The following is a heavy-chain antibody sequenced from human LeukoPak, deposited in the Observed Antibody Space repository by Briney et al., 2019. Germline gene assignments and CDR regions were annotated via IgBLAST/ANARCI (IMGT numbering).Heavy chain of an antibody. CDR2: IIPIFGTA. J-gene: IGHJ4*02. Sequence: SVKVSCKASGGTFSSYAISWVRQARGQGLEWMGGIIPIFGTANYAQKFQGRVTITADKSTSTAYMELSSLRSEDTAVYYCARKCSSTSCSYFDYWGQGTLVTVSS. V-gene: IGHV1-69*06. D-gene: IGHD2-2*01. CDR1: GGTFSSYA. CDR3: ARKCSSTSCSYFDY.